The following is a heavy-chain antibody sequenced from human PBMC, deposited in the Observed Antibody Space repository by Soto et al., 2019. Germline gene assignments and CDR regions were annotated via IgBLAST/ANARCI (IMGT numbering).Heavy chain of an antibody. V-gene: IGHV1-69*01. Sequence: QVHLDQSGAEVQKPGSSVKCSCKFSGGTFSSYVIIWVRQAPGQGIEWMGGIITVSGTANYAQKFHGRVTISADAATNTAYMELSSVRLDDTAVYYCATVDMSVALVGWFDPLGQGTLVTVSS. CDR3: ATVDMSVALVGWFDP. D-gene: IGHD2-8*02. CDR2: IITVSGTA. J-gene: IGHJ5*02. CDR1: GGTFSSYV.